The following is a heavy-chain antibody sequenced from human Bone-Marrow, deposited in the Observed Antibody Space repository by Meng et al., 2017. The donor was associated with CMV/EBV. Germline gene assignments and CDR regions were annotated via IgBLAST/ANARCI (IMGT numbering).Heavy chain of an antibody. CDR3: ARGTTLRAREDY. J-gene: IGHJ4*02. CDR1: GYTFTSYD. V-gene: IGHV1-2*02. CDR2: INPNSGDT. D-gene: IGHD4-11*01. Sequence: ASVKVSCKASGYTFTSYDINWVRQATGQGLQWMGWINPNSGDTNYAQKFQGRVTMTRDTSISTAYMELNSLRSDDTAVYYCARGTTLRAREDYWGQGALVTVSS.